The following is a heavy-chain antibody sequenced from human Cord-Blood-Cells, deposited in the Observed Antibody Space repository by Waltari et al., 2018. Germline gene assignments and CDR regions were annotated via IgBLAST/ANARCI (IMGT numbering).Heavy chain of an antibody. CDR3: ARLTDFWSGYYYGMDV. CDR2: INHSGST. Sequence: QVQLQQWGAGLLKPSETLSLTCAVYGGSFSGYYWSWIRQPPGKGLEWIGEINHSGSTNYNPSLKSRVTISVDTSKNQFSLKLSSVTAADTAVYYCARLTDFWSGYYYGMDVWGQGTTVTVSS. V-gene: IGHV4-34*01. CDR1: GGSFSGYY. D-gene: IGHD3-3*01. J-gene: IGHJ6*02.